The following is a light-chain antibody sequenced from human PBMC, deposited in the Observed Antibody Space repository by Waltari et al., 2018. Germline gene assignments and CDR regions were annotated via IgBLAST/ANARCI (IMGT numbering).Light chain of an antibody. J-gene: IGKJ1*01. V-gene: IGKV4-1*01. Sequence: DIVMPQSPDSLAVSLGERATINSKSSQSVLSSSNNKNYLAWYQQKPGQPPRLLISWASTRESGVPDRFSGSGSGTHFTLTISSLQAEDVAVYYCHQYYNTPRTFGQGTKVEIK. CDR2: WAS. CDR3: HQYYNTPRT. CDR1: QSVLSSSNNKNY.